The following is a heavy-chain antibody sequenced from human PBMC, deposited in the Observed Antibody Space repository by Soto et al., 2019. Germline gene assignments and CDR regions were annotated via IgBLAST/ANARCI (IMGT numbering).Heavy chain of an antibody. CDR3: VKDANAVAQGGGLECFDH. CDR2: ISHDQTDK. J-gene: IGHJ4*01. Sequence: GGSLRLSCVVSGFTFSEYGMHWVRQAPGKGLEWLAGISHDQTDKYYTDSVKGRVIISRDNSKSTLHLQMNSLRVEDTGVYYWVKDANAVAQGGGLECFDHWGHGTLVTVSS. CDR1: GFTFSEYG. V-gene: IGHV3-30*18. D-gene: IGHD2-15*01.